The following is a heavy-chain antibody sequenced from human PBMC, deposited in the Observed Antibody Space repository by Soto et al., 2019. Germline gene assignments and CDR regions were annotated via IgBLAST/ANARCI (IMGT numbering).Heavy chain of an antibody. D-gene: IGHD6-19*01. Sequence: EVQLVESGGGLVKPGGSLRLSCAASGFTFSSYSMNWVRQAPGKGLEWVSSISSSSSYIYYADSVKGRFTISRDNAKNSLYLQMNSPRAEDTAVYYCARDLSRIAVAGREPDILGQGTMVTVSS. CDR1: GFTFSSYS. V-gene: IGHV3-21*01. J-gene: IGHJ3*02. CDR2: ISSSSSYI. CDR3: ARDLSRIAVAGREPDI.